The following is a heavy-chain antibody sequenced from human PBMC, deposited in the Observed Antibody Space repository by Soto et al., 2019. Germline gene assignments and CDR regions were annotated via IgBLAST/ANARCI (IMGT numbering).Heavy chain of an antibody. Sequence: LRLACVASGFTFSPSDMHWVRQAPGQGLEWVAVVSYDERNIYYADSVKGRFSVSRDNSKNTLFLHMNSLRAEDTAVYFCAKLVDKSLDDYWGQGALVTVSS. V-gene: IGHV3-30*18. CDR1: GFTFSPSD. J-gene: IGHJ4*02. CDR3: AKLVDKSLDDY. D-gene: IGHD3-16*01. CDR2: VSYDERNI.